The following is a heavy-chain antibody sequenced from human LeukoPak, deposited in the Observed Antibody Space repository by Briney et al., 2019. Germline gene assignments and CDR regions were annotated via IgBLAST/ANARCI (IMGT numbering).Heavy chain of an antibody. CDR1: GFTFSSYS. CDR3: ARVGDYGDYVDY. Sequence: PGGSLRLSCAASGFTFSSYSMNWVRQAPGKGLEWVSYIGSSSSTIYYADSVKGRFTISRDNAKNSLYLQMNSLRAEDTAVYYCARVGDYGDYVDYWGQGTLVTVSS. V-gene: IGHV3-48*01. CDR2: IGSSSSTI. D-gene: IGHD4-17*01. J-gene: IGHJ4*02.